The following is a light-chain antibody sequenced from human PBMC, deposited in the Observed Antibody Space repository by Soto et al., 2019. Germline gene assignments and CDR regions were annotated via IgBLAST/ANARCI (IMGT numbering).Light chain of an antibody. CDR3: QQSYSTPT. CDR1: QDIRTY. CDR2: AAS. Sequence: DIQMTQSPSSLSASVRDRVTITCRASQDIRTYLNWYQQKLGKAPKLLIYAASSLQSGVPSRFSGSGSGTDFTLTISSLQPEDFATYYCQQSYSTPTFGQGTRLEIK. J-gene: IGKJ5*01. V-gene: IGKV1-39*01.